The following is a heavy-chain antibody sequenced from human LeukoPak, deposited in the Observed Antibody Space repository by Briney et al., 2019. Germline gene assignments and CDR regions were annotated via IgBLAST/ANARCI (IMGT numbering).Heavy chain of an antibody. CDR3: AKLGDPRVDTAMVRF. V-gene: IGHV3-23*01. CDR1: GFTFSSYA. J-gene: IGHJ4*02. Sequence: GGSLRLSCAASGFTFSSYAMSWGRQSPGKGLEGCSAISRSGGSTDYADSVKGRFTISRDNSQNTLYLQMNSLRAEDTAVYYCAKLGDPRVDTAMVRFWGQGTLVTVSS. CDR2: ISRSGGST. D-gene: IGHD5-18*01.